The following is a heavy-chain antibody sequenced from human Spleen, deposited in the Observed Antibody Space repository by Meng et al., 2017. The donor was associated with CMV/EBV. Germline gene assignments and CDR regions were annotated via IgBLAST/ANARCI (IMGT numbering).Heavy chain of an antibody. D-gene: IGHD1-26*01. Sequence: GESLKISCAASGFTFDDYGMSWVRQAPGKGLEWVSSISASNYIYYADSVKGRFTISSDNAKSSLYLQMNSLRADDTAVYYCARGVQNQWEQLFWGQGTLVTVSS. CDR3: ARGVQNQWEQLF. V-gene: IGHV3-69-1*01. J-gene: IGHJ4*02. CDR2: ISASNYI. CDR1: GFTFDDYG.